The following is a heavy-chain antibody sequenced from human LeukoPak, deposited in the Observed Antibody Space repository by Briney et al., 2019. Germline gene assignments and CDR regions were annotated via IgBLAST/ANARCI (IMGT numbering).Heavy chain of an antibody. V-gene: IGHV3-30*04. CDR3: AREHGGGGYVWGSYRYPHYYYYYYMDV. CDR2: ISYDGSNK. D-gene: IGHD3-16*02. CDR1: GFTFSSYA. J-gene: IGHJ6*03. Sequence: PGGSLRLSCAASGFTFSSYAMHWVRQAPGKGLEWVAVISYDGSNKYYADSVKGRFTISRDNSKNTLCLQMNSLRAEDTAVYYCAREHGGGGYVWGSYRYPHYYYYYYMDVWGKGTTVTVSS.